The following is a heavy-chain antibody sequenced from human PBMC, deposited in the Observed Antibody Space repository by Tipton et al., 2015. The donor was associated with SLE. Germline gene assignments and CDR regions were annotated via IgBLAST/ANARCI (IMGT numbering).Heavy chain of an antibody. CDR1: GFTFSAYG. D-gene: IGHD1-1*01. V-gene: IGHV3-30*02. CDR2: IRFDGNRE. CDR3: AKGRDWSYFDY. Sequence: SLRLSCAASGFTFSAYGMHWVRQAPGKGLEWVTFIRFDGNREYYADSVKGRLTISRDNSKNTLYLQINSLRPDDTAVYYCAKGRDWSYFDYWGQGTLVTVSS. J-gene: IGHJ4*02.